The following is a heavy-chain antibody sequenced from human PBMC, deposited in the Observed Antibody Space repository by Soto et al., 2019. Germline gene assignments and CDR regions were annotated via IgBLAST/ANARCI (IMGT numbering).Heavy chain of an antibody. CDR2: ISGSGGST. Sequence: EVQLLESGGGLVQPGGSLRLSCAASGFTFSSYAMSWVRQAPGKGLEWVSAISGSGGSTYYADSVKGRFTISRDNSKNALYLQMHSLRDEDTAVYYCAKDRSSSWYVPYYCYYGMDVWGQGTTVTVSS. J-gene: IGHJ6*02. CDR1: GFTFSSYA. D-gene: IGHD6-13*01. CDR3: AKDRSSSWYVPYYCYYGMDV. V-gene: IGHV3-23*01.